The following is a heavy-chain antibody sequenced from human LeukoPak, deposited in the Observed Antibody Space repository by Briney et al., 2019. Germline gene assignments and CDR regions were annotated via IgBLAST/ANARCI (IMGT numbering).Heavy chain of an antibody. CDR1: GFTFDDYA. J-gene: IGHJ4*02. D-gene: IGHD6-13*01. CDR2: ISWNSGGI. CDR3: AKDASYSSSWYDY. Sequence: GRSLRLSCAASGFTFDDYAMHWVRQAPGKGLEWVSGISWNSGGIGYADSVKGRFTISRDNAKNSLYLQMNSLRAEDTALYYCAKDASYSSSWYDYWGQGTLVTVSS. V-gene: IGHV3-9*01.